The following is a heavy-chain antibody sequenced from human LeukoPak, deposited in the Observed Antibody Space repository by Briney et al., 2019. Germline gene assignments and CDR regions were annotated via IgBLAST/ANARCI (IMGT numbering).Heavy chain of an antibody. V-gene: IGHV1-24*01. CDR1: GYTLTELS. J-gene: IGHJ5*02. CDR2: FDPEDGET. D-gene: IGHD3-22*01. Sequence: ASVKVSCKVSGYTLTELSMHWVRQAPGKGLEWMGGFDPEDGETIYAQKFQGRVTMTEDTSTDTAYMELSSLRSEDTAVYYCAITYSALTMIVGGFDPWGQGTLVTVSS. CDR3: AITYSALTMIVGGFDP.